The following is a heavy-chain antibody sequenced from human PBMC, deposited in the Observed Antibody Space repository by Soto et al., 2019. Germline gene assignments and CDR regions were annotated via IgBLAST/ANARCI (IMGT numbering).Heavy chain of an antibody. V-gene: IGHV3-21*01. D-gene: IGHD1-1*01. CDR2: ISSSGSFL. CDR1: GFTFSTHA. Sequence: GSLRLSCAASGFTFSTHAMVWVRQAPGKGLEWVSSISSSGSFLYYADSVEGRFTISRDDARNSVYLQMNSLRVDDTAVYYCARDGNYHEFWGQGTLVTVSS. J-gene: IGHJ4*02. CDR3: ARDGNYHEF.